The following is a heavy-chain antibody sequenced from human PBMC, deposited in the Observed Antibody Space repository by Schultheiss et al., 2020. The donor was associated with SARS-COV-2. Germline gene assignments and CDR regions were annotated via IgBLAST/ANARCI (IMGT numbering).Heavy chain of an antibody. D-gene: IGHD6-19*01. Sequence: GESLKISCAASGFTFSSYWMSWVRQAPGKGLEWVSSISATSGYIYHEDSVKGRFTISRDNAKNSLYLQMNSLRAEDTALYYCARGTGWTGAHEKGFDIWGQGTLVTVSS. V-gene: IGHV3-21*01. CDR3: ARGTGWTGAHEKGFDI. CDR2: ISATSGYI. CDR1: GFTFSSYW. J-gene: IGHJ4*02.